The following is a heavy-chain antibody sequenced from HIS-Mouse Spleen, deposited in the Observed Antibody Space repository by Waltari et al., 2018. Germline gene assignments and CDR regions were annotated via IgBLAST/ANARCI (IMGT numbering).Heavy chain of an antibody. Sequence: EVQLVASGGGLVQPGGSLRLSCAAPGFTVSRSCRSWVRQAPGKGLEWVANIKQDGSEKYYVDSVKGRFTISRDNDKNSLYLQMNSLRAEDTAVYYCAREGPTSGSFDYWGQGTLVTVSS. D-gene: IGHD1-26*01. J-gene: IGHJ4*02. CDR3: AREGPTSGSFDY. V-gene: IGHV3-7*01. CDR1: GFTVSRSC. CDR2: IKQDGSEK.